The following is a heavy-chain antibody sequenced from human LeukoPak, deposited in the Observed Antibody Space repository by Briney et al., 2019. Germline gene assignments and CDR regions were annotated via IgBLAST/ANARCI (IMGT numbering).Heavy chain of an antibody. D-gene: IGHD3-10*01. Sequence: SETLSLTCAVYGGSFSGYYWSWIRQPPGKGLEWVGEINHSGSTNYNPSLKSRVTISVDTSKNQFSLKLSSVTAADTAVYYCARGRGVWFGESHVFDIWGQGTMVTVSS. V-gene: IGHV4-34*01. CDR2: INHSGST. CDR1: GGSFSGYY. J-gene: IGHJ3*02. CDR3: ARGRGVWFGESHVFDI.